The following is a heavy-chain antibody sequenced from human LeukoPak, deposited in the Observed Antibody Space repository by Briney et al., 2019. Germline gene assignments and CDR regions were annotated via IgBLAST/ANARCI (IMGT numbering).Heavy chain of an antibody. CDR1: GYTFTGYY. V-gene: IGHV1-18*04. CDR3: ARELTGDY. Sequence: ASVKVSCKASGYTFTGYYMHWVRQAPGQGLEWMGWISAYNGNTNYAQKLQGRVTMTTDTSTSTAYMELRSLRSDDTAVYYCARELTGDYWGQGTLVTVSS. CDR2: ISAYNGNT. J-gene: IGHJ4*02. D-gene: IGHD7-27*01.